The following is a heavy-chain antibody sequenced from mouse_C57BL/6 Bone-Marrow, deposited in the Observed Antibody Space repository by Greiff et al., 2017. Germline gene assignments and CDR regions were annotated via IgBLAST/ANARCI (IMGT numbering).Heavy chain of an antibody. CDR3: ASITTVVATPFDY. V-gene: IGHV1-81*01. D-gene: IGHD1-1*01. Sequence: VKVVESGAELARPGASVKLSCKASGYTFTSYGISWVKQRTGQGLEWIGEIYPRSGNTYYNDKFKGKATLTADKSSSTAYMELRSLTSEYSAVYFCASITTVVATPFDYWGQGTTLTVSS. CDR2: IYPRSGNT. J-gene: IGHJ2*01. CDR1: GYTFTSYG.